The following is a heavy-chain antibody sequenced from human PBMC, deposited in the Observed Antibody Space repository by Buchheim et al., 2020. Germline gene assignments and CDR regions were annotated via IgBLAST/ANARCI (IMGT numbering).Heavy chain of an antibody. CDR1: GFTFSNAS. D-gene: IGHD4-17*01. Sequence: EVQLVESGGGLVKPGGSLRLSCAASGFTFSNASMSWVRQAPGKGLEWVCRIKSITDGGTTDYAAPVKGRFTIPRDDSKNTLYLQMNSLKTEDTAVYYCATSTTVTTRYQFDYWGQGTL. V-gene: IGHV3-15*01. J-gene: IGHJ4*02. CDR3: ATSTTVTTRYQFDY. CDR2: IKSITDGGTT.